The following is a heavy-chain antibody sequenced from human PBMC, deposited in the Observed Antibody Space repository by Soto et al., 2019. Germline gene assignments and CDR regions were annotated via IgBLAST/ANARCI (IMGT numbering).Heavy chain of an antibody. J-gene: IGHJ3*02. Sequence: SGPTLVNPTETLTLTCTVSGFSLSNARMGVSWIRQPPGKALEWLAHIFSNDEKSYSTSLKSRLTISKDTSKSQVVLTMTNMDPVDTATYYCARIRGSGWSRPNAFDIWGQGTMVTVSS. D-gene: IGHD6-19*01. CDR3: ARIRGSGWSRPNAFDI. CDR2: IFSNDEK. CDR1: GFSLSNARMG. V-gene: IGHV2-26*01.